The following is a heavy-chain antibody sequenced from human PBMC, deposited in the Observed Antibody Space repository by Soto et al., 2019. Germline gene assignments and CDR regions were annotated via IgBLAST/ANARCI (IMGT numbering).Heavy chain of an antibody. J-gene: IGHJ5*02. V-gene: IGHV4-59*01. CDR1: GGSISSYY. CDR3: ATSPDYSNPYNWFDP. D-gene: IGHD4-4*01. Sequence: SETLSLTCTVSGGSISSYYWSWIRQPPGKGLEWIGYIYYIGSTNYNPSLKSRVTISVDTSKNQFSLKLSSVTAADTAVYYCATSPDYSNPYNWFDPWGQGTLDTVSS. CDR2: IYYIGST.